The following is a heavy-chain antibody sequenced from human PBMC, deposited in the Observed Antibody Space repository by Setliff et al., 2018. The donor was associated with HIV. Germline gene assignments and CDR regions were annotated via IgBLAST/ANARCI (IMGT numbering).Heavy chain of an antibody. D-gene: IGHD3-9*01. CDR3: AGSILTGYYTFGADY. Sequence: ASVKVSCKVSGYTLTELSMHWVRQAPGQGLEWMGGIIPIFGTTNYAQKFQGRVTITTDESTTTAYMELSSPRSEDTALYYCAGSILTGYYTFGADYWGQGTLVTVSS. V-gene: IGHV1-69*05. CDR1: GYTLTELS. J-gene: IGHJ4*02. CDR2: IIPIFGTT.